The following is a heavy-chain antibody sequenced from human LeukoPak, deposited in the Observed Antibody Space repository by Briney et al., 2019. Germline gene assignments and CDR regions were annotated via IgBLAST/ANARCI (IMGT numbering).Heavy chain of an antibody. Sequence: ASETLSLTCAVYGGSFSGYYWSWIRQPPGKGLEWIGEINHSGSTNYNPSLKSRVTISVDTSKNQFSLKLSSVTAADTAVYYCARSNYVWGSYRPRQSDAFDIWGQGTMVTVSS. CDR3: ARSNYVWGSYRPRQSDAFDI. CDR1: GGSFSGYY. CDR2: INHSGST. V-gene: IGHV4-34*01. J-gene: IGHJ3*02. D-gene: IGHD3-16*02.